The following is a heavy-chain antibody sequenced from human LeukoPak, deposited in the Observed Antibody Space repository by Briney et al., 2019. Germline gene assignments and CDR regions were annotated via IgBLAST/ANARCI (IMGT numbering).Heavy chain of an antibody. CDR3: AKDVGTLLLYYGMDV. V-gene: IGHV3-23*01. CDR1: GFTFSSYA. Sequence: GGSLRLSCAASGFTFSSYAMSWVRQAPGKGLEWVSAISGSGGSTYYADSVKGRFTISSDNSKNTLYLQMNSLRAEDTAVYYCAKDVGTLLLYYGMDVWGQGTTVTVSS. D-gene: IGHD2-15*01. CDR2: ISGSGGST. J-gene: IGHJ6*02.